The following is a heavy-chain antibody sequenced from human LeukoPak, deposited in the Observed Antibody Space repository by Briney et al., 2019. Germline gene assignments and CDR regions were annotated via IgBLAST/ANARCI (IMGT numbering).Heavy chain of an antibody. Sequence: GGSLRLSCAASGLTFDDYTMHWVRQAPGKGLEWVSLISWDGGSTYYADSVKGRFTISRDNSKNSLYLQMNSLRTEDTALYYCAKDRGGDYVAEYFQHWGQGTLVTVSS. CDR1: GLTFDDYT. J-gene: IGHJ1*01. CDR3: AKDRGGDYVAEYFQH. V-gene: IGHV3-43*01. CDR2: ISWDGGST. D-gene: IGHD4-17*01.